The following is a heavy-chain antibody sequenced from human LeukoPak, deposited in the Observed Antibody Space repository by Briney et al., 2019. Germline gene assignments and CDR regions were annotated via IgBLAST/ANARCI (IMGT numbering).Heavy chain of an antibody. D-gene: IGHD6-13*01. Sequence: PGGSLRLSCAASGFTFSSYWMSWVRQAPGKGLEWVANIKQDGSEKYYVDSVKGRFTISRDNAKNSLYLQMNSLRAEDTAVYYCASDSAAAGNPFDYWGQGTLVTVSP. J-gene: IGHJ4*02. CDR2: IKQDGSEK. V-gene: IGHV3-7*01. CDR1: GFTFSSYW. CDR3: ASDSAAAGNPFDY.